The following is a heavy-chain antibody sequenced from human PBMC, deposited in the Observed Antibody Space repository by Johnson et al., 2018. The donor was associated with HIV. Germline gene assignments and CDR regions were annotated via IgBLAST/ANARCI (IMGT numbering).Heavy chain of an antibody. V-gene: IGHV3-20*04. CDR1: GFTFSSYA. CDR3: ARGLRGEQVDI. Sequence: VQLVESGGGLVQPGGSLRLSCAASGFTFSSYAMSWVRQAPGKGLEWVSGINWNGGSTGYADSVKGRFTISRDNTKNSLYLQMNSLRAEDTAVYYCARGLRGEQVDIWGQGTMVTVSS. CDR2: INWNGGST. D-gene: IGHD3-16*01. J-gene: IGHJ3*02.